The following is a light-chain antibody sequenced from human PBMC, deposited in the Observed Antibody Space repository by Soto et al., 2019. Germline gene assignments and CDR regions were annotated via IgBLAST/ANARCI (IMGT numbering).Light chain of an antibody. CDR1: SSDVGGYNY. CDR3: SSYTSSSTLWV. CDR2: DVS. J-gene: IGLJ1*01. V-gene: IGLV2-14*01. Sequence: QSVLTQPASGSGSPGQSITISCTGTSSDVGGYNYVSWYQQHPGKAPKLMIYDVSNRPSGVSSRFSGSKSGNTASLAISGLQAEDEADYYCSSYTSSSTLWVFGSGTKVTVL.